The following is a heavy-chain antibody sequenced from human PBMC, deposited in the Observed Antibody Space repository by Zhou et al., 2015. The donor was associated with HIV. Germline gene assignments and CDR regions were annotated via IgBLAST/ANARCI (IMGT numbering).Heavy chain of an antibody. J-gene: IGHJ6*02. Sequence: QVQLVQSGAEVKKPGSSVKVSCKASGGTFSSYAISWVRQAPGQGLEWMGGIIPIFGTANYAQKFQGRVTITADESTSTAYMELSSLRSEDTAVYYCARGSPMVRGTTSWKNPYYYYGMDVWGQGTTVTVSS. CDR1: GGTFSSYA. CDR3: ARGSPMVRGTTSWKNPYYYYGMDV. D-gene: IGHD3-10*01. V-gene: IGHV1-69*01. CDR2: IIPIFGTA.